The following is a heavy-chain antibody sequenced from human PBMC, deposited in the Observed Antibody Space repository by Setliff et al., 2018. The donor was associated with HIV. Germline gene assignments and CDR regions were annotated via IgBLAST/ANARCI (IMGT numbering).Heavy chain of an antibody. V-gene: IGHV1-69*06. Sequence: SVKVSCKASGGTFSSYAISWVRQAPGQGLEWMGRIIPIFGTANCAQKFQGRVTITADKSTSTAYMELSSLRSEDTTVYYCARRAAGGSSPNDYMDVWGKGTTVTVSS. J-gene: IGHJ6*03. CDR3: ARRAAGGSSPNDYMDV. D-gene: IGHD6-6*01. CDR1: GGTFSSYA. CDR2: IIPIFGTA.